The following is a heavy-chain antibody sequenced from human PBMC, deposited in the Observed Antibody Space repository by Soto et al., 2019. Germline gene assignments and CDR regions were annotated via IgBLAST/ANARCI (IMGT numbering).Heavy chain of an antibody. D-gene: IGHD3-22*01. CDR2: ISAYNGNT. CDR3: ARDRPYYDSSGYSPFDY. V-gene: IGHV1-18*04. CDR1: GYTFTSYG. J-gene: IGHJ4*02. Sequence: ASVKVSCKASGYTFTSYGISWVRQAPGQGLEWMGWISAYNGNTNYAQKLQGRVTMTTDSSTSTAYMELRSLRSDDTAVYYCARDRPYYDSSGYSPFDYWGQGTLVTVSS.